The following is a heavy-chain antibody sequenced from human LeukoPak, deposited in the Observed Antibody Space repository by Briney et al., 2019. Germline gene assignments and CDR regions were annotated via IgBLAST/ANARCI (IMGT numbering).Heavy chain of an antibody. J-gene: IGHJ4*02. D-gene: IGHD5-12*01. V-gene: IGHV1-2*02. CDR2: INPNSGGT. Sequence: ASVKVSCKASGYTFTGYYMHWVRQAPGQGLEWMGWINPNSGGTNYAQKFQGRVTMTRDTSISTAYMELSRLRSDDTAVYYCARVGWDIVATIRTGYFDYWGQGTLVTVSS. CDR3: ARVGWDIVATIRTGYFDY. CDR1: GYTFTGYY.